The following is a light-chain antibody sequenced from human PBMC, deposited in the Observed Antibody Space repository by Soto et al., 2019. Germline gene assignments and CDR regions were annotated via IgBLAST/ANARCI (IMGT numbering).Light chain of an antibody. CDR1: SSDVGSYDL. CDR2: DGS. V-gene: IGLV2-23*01. Sequence: QSVLTQPASVSGSPGQSITISCTGTSSDVGSYDLVSWYLQHPGKAPKLMIYDGSKRPSGVSNRFSGSKSGNTASLTISGLQAEDEADYYCCSYAGSSTFYVFGTGTKLTVL. J-gene: IGLJ1*01. CDR3: CSYAGSSTFYV.